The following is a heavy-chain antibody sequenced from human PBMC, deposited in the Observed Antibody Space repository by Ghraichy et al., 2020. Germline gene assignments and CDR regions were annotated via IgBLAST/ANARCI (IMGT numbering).Heavy chain of an antibody. Sequence: SETLSLTCTVSGGSISGYYWSWFRQPPGKGLEWIGHFYYSGTTNSNPSLKSLVTISRHTSKNQLSLKLSFVTAADTAVYYCASVSGWYPRNKDYYMDVCGKGISVTVSS. D-gene: IGHD6-19*01. CDR2: FYYSGTT. V-gene: IGHV4-59*01. CDR3: ASVSGWYPRNKDYYMDV. CDR1: GGSISGYY. J-gene: IGHJ6*03.